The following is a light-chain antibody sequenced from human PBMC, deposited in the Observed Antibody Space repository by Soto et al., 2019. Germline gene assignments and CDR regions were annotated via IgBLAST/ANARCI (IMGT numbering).Light chain of an antibody. Sequence: EIVMTQSPATLSVSPGERATLSCRASQSIRSNLAWYQQKPCLPPRLIIYDASTRAIGIPARFSGSGSGTEFTLTISSLESGDSAIYYCHHYHNYMYSFGQGTKVEIK. V-gene: IGKV3-15*01. CDR1: QSIRSN. CDR3: HHYHNYMYS. J-gene: IGKJ2*01. CDR2: DAS.